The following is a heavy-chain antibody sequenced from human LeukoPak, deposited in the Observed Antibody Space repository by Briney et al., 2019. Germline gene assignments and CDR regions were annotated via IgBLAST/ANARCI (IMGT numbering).Heavy chain of an antibody. CDR3: ARAGTCSSTSCDGGIEY. J-gene: IGHJ4*02. CDR2: ISTTSTYI. Sequence: GGSLRLSCAASGFAFSSYNMEWVRQAPGKGLEWVSFISTTSTYIYYADSVKGRFTVSRDNSKNLLYLQMDSLRVEDTAVYYCARAGTCSSTSCDGGIEYWGQGTLVTVSS. D-gene: IGHD2-2*01. V-gene: IGHV3-21*06. CDR1: GFAFSSYN.